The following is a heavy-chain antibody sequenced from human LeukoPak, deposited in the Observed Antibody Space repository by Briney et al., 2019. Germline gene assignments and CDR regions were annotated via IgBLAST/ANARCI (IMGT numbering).Heavy chain of an antibody. Sequence: GGSLRLSCAASGFIFSSYGMHWVRQAPGKGMEWVAFISFDGGEKYYADSVKGRFTISRDNVKNTLYVQMNSLRAEDMAVYYCARDREYYYDSSGWGAFDIWGQGTMVTVSS. J-gene: IGHJ3*02. CDR1: GFIFSSYG. CDR2: ISFDGGEK. D-gene: IGHD3-22*01. V-gene: IGHV3-30*12. CDR3: ARDREYYYDSSGWGAFDI.